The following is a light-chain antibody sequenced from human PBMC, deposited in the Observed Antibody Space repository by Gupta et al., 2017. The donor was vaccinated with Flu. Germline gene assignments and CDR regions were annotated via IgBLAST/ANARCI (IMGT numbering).Light chain of an antibody. V-gene: IGKV1-39*01. CDR3: QQSYSAPVYS. CDR1: QYISNY. J-gene: IGKJ2*03. Sequence: DIQMTQSPSSLSASVGDRVTITCRASQYISNYLNWYQQKPGRAPKLLIFAASSLQSGVPSKFSSSGSETDFTLTINNLQPEDFATYYCQQSYSAPVYSFGQGTKLEIK. CDR2: AAS.